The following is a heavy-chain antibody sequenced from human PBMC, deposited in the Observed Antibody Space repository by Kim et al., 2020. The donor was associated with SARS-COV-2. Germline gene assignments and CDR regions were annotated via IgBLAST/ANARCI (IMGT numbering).Heavy chain of an antibody. V-gene: IGHV4-31*03. CDR2: IYYSGST. Sequence: SETLSLTCTVSGGSISSGGYYWSWIRQHPGKGLEWIGYIYYSGSTYYNPSLKSRVTISVDTSKNQFSLKLSSVTAADTAVYYCARIPMKEYYYDSFDYRGQGTLVTVSS. CDR1: GGSISSGGYY. D-gene: IGHD3-22*01. J-gene: IGHJ4*02. CDR3: ARIPMKEYYYDSFDY.